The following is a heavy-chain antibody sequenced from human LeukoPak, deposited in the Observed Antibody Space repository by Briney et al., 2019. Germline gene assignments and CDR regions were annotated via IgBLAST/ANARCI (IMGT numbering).Heavy chain of an antibody. J-gene: IGHJ4*02. CDR3: ARDGVPRGYCSSTSCPWYFDY. Sequence: EASVKVSCKASGGTFSSYAISWVRQAPGQGLEWMGGIIPIFGTANYAQKFQGRVTITADESTSTAYMELSSLRSEDTAVYYCARDGVPRGYCSSTSCPWYFDYWGQGTLVTVSS. D-gene: IGHD2-2*01. CDR1: GGTFSSYA. CDR2: IIPIFGTA. V-gene: IGHV1-69*01.